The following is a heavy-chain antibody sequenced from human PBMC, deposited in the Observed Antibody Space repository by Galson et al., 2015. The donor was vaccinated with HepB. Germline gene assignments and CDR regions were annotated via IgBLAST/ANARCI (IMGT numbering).Heavy chain of an antibody. CDR2: ISAYNGNT. Sequence: SVKVSCKAPGYTFTSYGISWVRQAPGQGLEWMGWISAYNGNTNYAQKLQGRVTMTTDTSTSTAYMELRSLRSDDTAVYYCARDALVGDTDSSYWYFDLWGRGTLVTVSS. CDR3: ARDALVGDTDSSYWYFDL. D-gene: IGHD1-26*01. J-gene: IGHJ2*01. V-gene: IGHV1-18*04. CDR1: GYTFTSYG.